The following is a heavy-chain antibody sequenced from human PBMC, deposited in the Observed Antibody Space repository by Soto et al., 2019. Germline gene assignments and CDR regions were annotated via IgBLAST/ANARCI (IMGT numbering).Heavy chain of an antibody. V-gene: IGHV4-39*01. Sequence: SLTCPVSGGAIRNSIYYWGWIRQPPGKGLEWIGTIYYDGSVAYSPSLKSRVTLSVDTSRNHFSVKINSVTAADTAVYFCARHRIAVAGHLDYWGQGTSVTVSS. CDR1: GGAIRNSIYY. D-gene: IGHD6-19*01. J-gene: IGHJ4*02. CDR3: ARHRIAVAGHLDY. CDR2: IYYDGSV.